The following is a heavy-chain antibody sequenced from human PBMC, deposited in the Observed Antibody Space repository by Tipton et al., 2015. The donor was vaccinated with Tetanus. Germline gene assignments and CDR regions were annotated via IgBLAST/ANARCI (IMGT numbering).Heavy chain of an antibody. CDR1: GGSVSTYY. D-gene: IGHD1-26*01. CDR3: ARDQARGARGWNYFDY. J-gene: IGHJ4*02. Sequence: TLSLTCTVSGGSVSTYYWSWVRLPAGRRLEWIGRIHSSGSTTYNPSLKSRVTMSVDTSKNQFSLNLNSVTAADTAVYYCARDQARGARGWNYFDYWGLGTLVTVSS. V-gene: IGHV4-4*07. CDR2: IHSSGST.